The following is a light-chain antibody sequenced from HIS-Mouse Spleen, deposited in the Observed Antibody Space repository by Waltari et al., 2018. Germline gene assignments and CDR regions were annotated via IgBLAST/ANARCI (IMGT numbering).Light chain of an antibody. J-gene: IGLJ1*01. Sequence: QSALTQPPSVSGSPGQSVTISCTGTSSDVGSYNRVSWYQQPPGTAPKLMIYEVSNLPSGFPVRFSGSKSGNTASLTISGLQAEDEADYYCSSYTSSSTVFGTGTKVTVL. V-gene: IGLV2-18*02. CDR3: SSYTSSSTV. CDR1: SSDVGSYNR. CDR2: EVS.